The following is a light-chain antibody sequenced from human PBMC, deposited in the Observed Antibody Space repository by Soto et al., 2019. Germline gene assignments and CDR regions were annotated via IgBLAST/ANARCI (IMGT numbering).Light chain of an antibody. Sequence: QSALTQPASVSGSPGQSITISCIGTSSDIGGYEYVSWYQKHPGKALKLLISEVRNRPSGVSDRFTGSKSGYTASLTISGLQAEDEAEYYCSSYTTKITIIFGGGTKVTVL. CDR2: EVR. J-gene: IGLJ2*01. CDR3: SSYTTKITII. V-gene: IGLV2-14*01. CDR1: SSDIGGYEY.